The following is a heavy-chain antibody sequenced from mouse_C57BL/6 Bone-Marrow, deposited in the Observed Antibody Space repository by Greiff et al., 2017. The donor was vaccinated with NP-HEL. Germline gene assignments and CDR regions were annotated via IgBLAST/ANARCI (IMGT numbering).Heavy chain of an antibody. CDR1: GYTFTSYW. D-gene: IGHD4-1*01. Sequence: QVQLQQSGPELVMPGASVKLSCKASGYTFTSYWMHWVKQRPGQGLEWIGEIDPSDSNTNYNQKFKGKSTLTVDTSSSTAYMQLSSLPSEDSAVSYCARENWDGEFAYWGRGTGVTVSA. CDR3: ARENWDGEFAY. V-gene: IGHV1-69*01. J-gene: IGHJ3*01. CDR2: IDPSDSNT.